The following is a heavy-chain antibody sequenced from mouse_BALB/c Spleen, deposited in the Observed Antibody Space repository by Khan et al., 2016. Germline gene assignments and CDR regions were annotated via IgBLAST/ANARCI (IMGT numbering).Heavy chain of an antibody. J-gene: IGHJ2*01. CDR3: ARYSTTLVAPLDY. V-gene: IGHV1-4*01. Sequence: QVQLKESGAELARPGASVKMSCKASGYSFTSYTMHWVKQRPGQGLEWLGFINPSSSYTNYNQNFKDKATLTADKSSSTAYMQLSSLTSEDSAVYFCARYSTTLVAPLDYWGQGTTLTVSS. CDR1: GYSFTSYT. CDR2: INPSSSYT. D-gene: IGHD1-1*01.